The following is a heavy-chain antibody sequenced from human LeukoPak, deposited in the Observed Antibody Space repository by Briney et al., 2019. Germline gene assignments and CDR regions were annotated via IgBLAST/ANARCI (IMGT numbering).Heavy chain of an antibody. D-gene: IGHD3-22*01. CDR3: ANSDYYDNPAVDN. CDR2: IWYDGSNK. Sequence: GGSLRLSCAASGFTFSSYGMHWVRQAPGKGLEWVAVIWYDGSNKYYADSVKGRFTISRDNSKNTLYLQMNSLRAEDTAVYYCANSDYYDNPAVDNWGQGTLVTVSS. J-gene: IGHJ4*02. CDR1: GFTFSSYG. V-gene: IGHV3-33*06.